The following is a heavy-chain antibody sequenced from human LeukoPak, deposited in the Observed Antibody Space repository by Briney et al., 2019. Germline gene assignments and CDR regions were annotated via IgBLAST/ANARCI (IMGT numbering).Heavy chain of an antibody. CDR3: ARRRPITGTARYYYYYMDV. D-gene: IGHD1-7*01. J-gene: IGHJ6*03. Sequence: SETLSLTCTVSGGSISSYYWSWIRQPPGKGLEWIGYIYYSGSTNYNPSPKSRVTISVDTSKNQFSLKLSSVTAADTAVYYCARRRPITGTARYYYYYMDVWGKGTTVTVSS. CDR1: GGSISSYY. CDR2: IYYSGST. V-gene: IGHV4-59*01.